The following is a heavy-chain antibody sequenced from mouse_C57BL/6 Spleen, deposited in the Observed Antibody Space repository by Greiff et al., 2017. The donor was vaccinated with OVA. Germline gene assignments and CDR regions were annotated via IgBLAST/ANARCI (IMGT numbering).Heavy chain of an antibody. CDR1: GFTFSSYT. Sequence: EVMLVESGGGLVKPGGSLKLSCAASGFTFSSYTMSWVRQTPEKRLEWVATISGGGGNTYYPDSVKVRFTISRDNAKNTLYLQMSSLRSEDTALYYCAKLGGYYYAMDYWGQGTSVTVSS. CDR3: AKLGGYYYAMDY. V-gene: IGHV5-9*01. D-gene: IGHD4-1*01. CDR2: ISGGGGNT. J-gene: IGHJ4*01.